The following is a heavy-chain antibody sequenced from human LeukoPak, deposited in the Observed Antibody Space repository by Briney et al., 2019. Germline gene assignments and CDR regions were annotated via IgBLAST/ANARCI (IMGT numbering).Heavy chain of an antibody. CDR2: LSPYNGNT. V-gene: IGHV1-18*01. CDR1: GYTFNNYG. CDR3: ARQSYFDGRGDDAFDT. J-gene: IGHJ3*02. Sequence: ASVKVSCKASGYTFNNYGISWVRQVPGQGLEWMGWLSPYNGNTKFAQNFQGRVTVTTETSTSTAYMELRSLRSDDTAVYYCARQSYFDGRGDDAFDTWGQGTMVTVSS. D-gene: IGHD2-15*01.